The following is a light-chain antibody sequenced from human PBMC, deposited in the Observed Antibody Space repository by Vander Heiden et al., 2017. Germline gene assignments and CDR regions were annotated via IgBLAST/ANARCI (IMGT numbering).Light chain of an antibody. CDR3: QQSYSTPPT. V-gene: IGKV1-39*01. J-gene: IGKJ5*01. CDR2: AAS. CDR1: QSISSY. Sequence: DIQMPQSPSSLSASVGDRVTITCRASQSISSYLNWYQQKPGKAPKRLIYAASSLQSGVPSRFSGSGSGTDFTLTISSLQPEDFATYYCQQSYSTPPTCGQGTRLEIK.